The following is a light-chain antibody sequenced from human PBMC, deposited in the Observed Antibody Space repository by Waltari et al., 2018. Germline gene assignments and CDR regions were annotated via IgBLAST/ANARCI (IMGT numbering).Light chain of an antibody. CDR2: GAS. Sequence: EIVLMQSPGTLSLSPGERATLSSRASQSVSSSYLAWYQQKPGQAPTLLIYGASSRATGIPDRFSGSGSGTDFTLTISRLEPEDFAVYYCKQYGSSPLCTFGQGTKLEIK. V-gene: IGKV3-20*01. CDR3: KQYGSSPLCT. CDR1: QSVSSSY. J-gene: IGKJ2*02.